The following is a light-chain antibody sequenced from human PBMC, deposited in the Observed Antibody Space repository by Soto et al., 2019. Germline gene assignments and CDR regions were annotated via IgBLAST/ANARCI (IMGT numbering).Light chain of an antibody. CDR1: QSITNNY. J-gene: IGKJ5*01. CDR3: QQYRTSPIT. V-gene: IGKV3-20*01. Sequence: ETVLTQSPGTLSLSPGERATLSCRASQSITNNYLAWYQQQPGQAPRLLIYGASSRVTGIPDRFSGSGSGTDFTLTISRLEPEDFAVYYCQQYRTSPITFGQGTRLEIK. CDR2: GAS.